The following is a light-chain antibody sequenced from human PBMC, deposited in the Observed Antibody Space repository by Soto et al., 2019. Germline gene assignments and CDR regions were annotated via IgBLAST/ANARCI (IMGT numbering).Light chain of an antibody. CDR3: QQYKSHRT. J-gene: IGKJ1*01. CDR1: QTISSW. V-gene: IGKV1-5*03. CDR2: KAS. Sequence: DIQMTQSPSTLSGSVGDRFTITCRASQTISSWLAWYQHKPGKAPKLLIYKASTLKSGVPSRFSGSGSGTDFTLTISSLQPDDFATYYCQQYKSHRTFGQGTKVDIK.